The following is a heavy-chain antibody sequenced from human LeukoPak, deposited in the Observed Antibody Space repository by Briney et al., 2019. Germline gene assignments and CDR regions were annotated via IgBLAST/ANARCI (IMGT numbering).Heavy chain of an antibody. V-gene: IGHV3-23*01. CDR3: ARIGLERPRPYYYYMDV. CDR2: ISGSGGST. J-gene: IGHJ6*03. CDR1: GFTFSSYA. Sequence: PGGSLRLSCAASGFTFSSYAMSWVRQAPGKGLEWVSAISGSGGSTYYADSVKGRFTISRDNSKNTLYLQMNSLRAEDTAVYYCARIGLERPRPYYYYMDVWGKGTTVTVSS. D-gene: IGHD3/OR15-3a*01.